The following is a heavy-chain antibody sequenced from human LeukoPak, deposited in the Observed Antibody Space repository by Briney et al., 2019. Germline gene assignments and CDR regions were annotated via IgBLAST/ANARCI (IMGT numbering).Heavy chain of an antibody. CDR1: GGSFSGYY. D-gene: IGHD3-9*01. V-gene: IGHV4-34*01. J-gene: IGHJ5*02. CDR3: ARFEGWFDP. Sequence: SETLSLTCAVYGGSFSGYYWSWIRQPPGKGLEWIGEINHSGSTNYNPSLKSRVTISVDTSKNQFSLKLSSVTAADTAVYYCARFEGWFDPWGQGTLVPVSS. CDR2: INHSGST.